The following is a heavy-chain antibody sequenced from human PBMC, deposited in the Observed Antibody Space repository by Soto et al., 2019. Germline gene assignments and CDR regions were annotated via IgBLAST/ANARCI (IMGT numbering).Heavy chain of an antibody. D-gene: IGHD6-19*01. J-gene: IGHJ4*02. CDR2: IVVGSGNT. CDR3: AAGKQWLPNFDY. CDR1: GFTFTSSA. Sequence: SVKVSCKASGFTFTSSAVQWVRQARGQRLEWIGWIVVGSGNTNYAQKFQERVTITRDMSTSTAYMELSSLRSEDTAVYYCAAGKQWLPNFDYWGQGTLVTVSS. V-gene: IGHV1-58*01.